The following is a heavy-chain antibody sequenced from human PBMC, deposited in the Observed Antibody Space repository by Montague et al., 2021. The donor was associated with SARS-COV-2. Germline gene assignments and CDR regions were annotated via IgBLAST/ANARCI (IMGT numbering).Heavy chain of an antibody. V-gene: IGHV4-39*01. J-gene: IGHJ4*02. D-gene: IGHD3-16*02. Sequence: SETLSLTCTVSGASISSSENSWGWTRQSPGKGLEWFGSIFYSGTTYFNPSLRSRIAISVDTSKNQFSLKVTSVTAAGTAVYYCARHVTFGGVVVALDYWGQGHLVSVSS. CDR1: GASISSSENS. CDR2: IFYSGTT. CDR3: ARHVTFGGVVVALDY.